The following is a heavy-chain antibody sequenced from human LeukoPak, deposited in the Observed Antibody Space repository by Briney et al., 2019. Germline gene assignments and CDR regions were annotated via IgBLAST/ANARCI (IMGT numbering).Heavy chain of an antibody. Sequence: SETLSLTCAVYGGSFSDYYWSWIRQPPGKGLEYIGEINHSGITNYNPSLMSRVTISVDTSKNQFSLKLTSVTATDTAVYYCARHSGSSNYNPLDYWGQGTLVTVSS. J-gene: IGHJ4*02. CDR3: ARHSGSSNYNPLDY. CDR1: GGSFSDYY. CDR2: INHSGIT. D-gene: IGHD3-10*01. V-gene: IGHV4-34*01.